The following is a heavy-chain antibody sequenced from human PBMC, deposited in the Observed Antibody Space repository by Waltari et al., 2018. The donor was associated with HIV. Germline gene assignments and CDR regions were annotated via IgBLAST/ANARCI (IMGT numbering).Heavy chain of an antibody. CDR2: IYSGGST. CDR1: GFTVSSNY. D-gene: IGHD2-21*02. V-gene: IGHV3-66*01. CDR3: ASIAYCSGDCYPRGMDV. Sequence: EVQLVESGGGLVQPGGSLRLSCAASGFTVSSNYMSWVRQAPGKGVELVSFIYSGGSTSYAESVKGRFTISRDNSKNTLYLQMNSLRAEDTAVYYCASIAYCSGDCYPRGMDVWGQGTTVTVSS. J-gene: IGHJ6*02.